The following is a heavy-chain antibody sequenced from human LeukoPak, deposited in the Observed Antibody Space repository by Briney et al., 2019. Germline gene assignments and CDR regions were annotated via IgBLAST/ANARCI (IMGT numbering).Heavy chain of an antibody. CDR3: ARVGIRTISTPEPYFDY. J-gene: IGHJ4*02. Sequence: GASVKVSCKASGYTFTGYYMHWVRQAPGQGLEWMGWINPNSGGTNYAQKFQGRVTMTRDTSISTAYMELSRLRSDDTAVYYCARVGIRTISTPEPYFDYWGQGTLVTVSS. V-gene: IGHV1-2*02. D-gene: IGHD3-3*02. CDR2: INPNSGGT. CDR1: GYTFTGYY.